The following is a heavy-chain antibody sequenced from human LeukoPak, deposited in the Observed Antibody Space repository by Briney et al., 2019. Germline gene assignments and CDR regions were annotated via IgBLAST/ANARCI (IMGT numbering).Heavy chain of an antibody. V-gene: IGHV3-23*01. J-gene: IGHJ4*02. D-gene: IGHD2-15*01. Sequence: GGSLRLSCAASGFTFSTYAMSWVRQIPGKGLEWVSDISGSDDGTYYADSAKGRFTISRDNSRNTLYLQMNTLRAEDTAVYFCAKSPVSSCRGSFCYPFDYWGQGNLVTVSS. CDR3: AKSPVSSCRGSFCYPFDY. CDR2: ISGSDDGT. CDR1: GFTFSTYA.